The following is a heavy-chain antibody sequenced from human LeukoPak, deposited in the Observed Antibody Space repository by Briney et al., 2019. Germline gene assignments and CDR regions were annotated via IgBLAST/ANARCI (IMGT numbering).Heavy chain of an antibody. V-gene: IGHV3-21*01. CDR3: AKDSIAVTGTGYIDY. CDR2: ISSSSSYI. Sequence: GGSLRLSCAASGFTFSSYSMNWVRQAPGKGLEWVSSISSSSSYIYYADSVKGRFTISRDNAKNSLYLQMNSLRAEDTAVYYCAKDSIAVTGTGYIDYWGQGTLVTVSS. J-gene: IGHJ4*02. D-gene: IGHD6-19*01. CDR1: GFTFSSYS.